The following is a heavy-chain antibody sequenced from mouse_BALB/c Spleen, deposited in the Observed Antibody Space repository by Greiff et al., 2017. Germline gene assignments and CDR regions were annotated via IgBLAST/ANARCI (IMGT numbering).Heavy chain of an antibody. CDR1: GYTFTSYW. D-gene: IGHD1-2*01. V-gene: IGHV1-7*01. CDR2: INPSTGYT. J-gene: IGHJ2*01. Sequence: QVQLKESGAELAKPGASVKMSCKASGYTFTSYWMHWVKQRPGQGLEWIGYINPSTGYTEYNQKFKDKATLTADKSSSTAYMQLSSLTSEDSAVYYCARSSGNSLLTLDYWGQGTTLTVSS. CDR3: ARSSGNSLLTLDY.